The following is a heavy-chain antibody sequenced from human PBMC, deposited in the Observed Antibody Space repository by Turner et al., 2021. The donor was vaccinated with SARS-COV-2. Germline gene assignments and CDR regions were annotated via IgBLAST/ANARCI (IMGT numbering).Heavy chain of an antibody. J-gene: IGHJ6*02. CDR2: IYYSGRT. CDR1: CGSISSSSYY. V-gene: IGHV4-39*01. CDR3: AIAPNYYYGMDV. Sequence: LQLQESGPGLGKPSETLSRTCTVSCGSISSSSYYWGWIRQPPGKGLEWIGGIYYSGRTYYNPSIKSRVTISVDTSKNQFSLTLSSGTAADTAVYYCAIAPNYYYGMDVWGQGTTVTVSS.